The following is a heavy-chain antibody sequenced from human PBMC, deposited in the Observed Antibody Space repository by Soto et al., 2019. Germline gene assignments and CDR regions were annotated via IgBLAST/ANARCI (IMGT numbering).Heavy chain of an antibody. Sequence: QITLKESGPTLVKPTQTLTLTCTFSGFSLRTRSVGVGWIRQPPGKALEWLALIYWDDDKRYSPSLRSRLTITKDTSKNQVVLTMTNMDPVDTASYYCAHSRVYDVLTGYQAVDAFDVWGQGTMVTVSS. CDR2: IYWDDDK. CDR3: AHSRVYDVLTGYQAVDAFDV. V-gene: IGHV2-5*02. J-gene: IGHJ3*01. CDR1: GFSLRTRSVG. D-gene: IGHD3-9*01.